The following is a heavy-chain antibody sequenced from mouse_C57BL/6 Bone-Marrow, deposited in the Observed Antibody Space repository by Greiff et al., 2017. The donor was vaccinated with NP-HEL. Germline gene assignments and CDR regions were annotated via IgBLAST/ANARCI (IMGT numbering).Heavy chain of an antibody. V-gene: IGHV5-12*01. CDR1: GFTFSDYY. CDR2: ISNGGGST. Sequence: EVQRVESGGGLVQPGGSLKLSCAASGFTFSDYYMYWVRQTPEKRLEWVAYISNGGGSTYYPDTVKGRFTISRDNAKNTLYLQMSRLKSEDTAMYYCARRMDYWGQGTSVTVSS. J-gene: IGHJ4*01. CDR3: ARRMDY.